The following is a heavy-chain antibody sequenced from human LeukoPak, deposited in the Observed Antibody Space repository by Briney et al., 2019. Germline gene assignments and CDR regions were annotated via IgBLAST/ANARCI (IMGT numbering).Heavy chain of an antibody. CDR1: GYTLTELS. CDR3: ATDPLGGYDFDY. V-gene: IGHV1-24*01. Sequence: ASVKVSCMVSGYTLTELSMHWVRQAPGKGLEWMGGFDPEDGETIYAQKFQGRVTMTEDTSTDTAYMELSSLRSEDTAVYYCATDPLGGYDFDYWGQGTLVTVSS. D-gene: IGHD5-12*01. CDR2: FDPEDGET. J-gene: IGHJ4*02.